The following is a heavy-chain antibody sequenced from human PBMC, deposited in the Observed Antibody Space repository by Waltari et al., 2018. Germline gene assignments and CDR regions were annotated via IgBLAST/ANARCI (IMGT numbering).Heavy chain of an antibody. D-gene: IGHD3-16*01. CDR2: INSDGSRT. Sequence: EVQLVQSGGGVIQPGGSLRLSCEASGFNFHNYWLHWVRQAPGKGLEWVARINSDGSRTMYRDSVNDRFTVFRDNARNVLYLQMSRLRADDAAVYFWVRARTTDQGGDPFNYWGQGVRVSVSS. CDR1: GFNFHNYW. CDR3: VRARTTDQGGDPFNY. V-gene: IGHV3-74*03. J-gene: IGHJ4*02.